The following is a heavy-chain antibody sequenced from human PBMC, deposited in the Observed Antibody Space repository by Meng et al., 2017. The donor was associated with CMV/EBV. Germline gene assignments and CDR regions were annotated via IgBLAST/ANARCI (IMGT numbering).Heavy chain of an antibody. Sequence: GESLKISCAASEFTFSSYAMNWVRQAPGKGLEWVSIISDSGGITYYADSVEGRFTISRDNSKNTIYLQMNSLRAEDTAVYYCAKGRSIEAPGTRYFDCWGQGTLVTVSS. J-gene: IGHJ4*02. V-gene: IGHV3-23*01. CDR3: AKGRSIEAPGTRYFDC. CDR2: ISDSGGIT. D-gene: IGHD6-13*01. CDR1: EFTFSSYA.